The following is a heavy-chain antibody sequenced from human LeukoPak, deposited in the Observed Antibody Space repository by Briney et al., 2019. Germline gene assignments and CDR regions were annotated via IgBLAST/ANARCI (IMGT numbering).Heavy chain of an antibody. CDR3: ARATVTDPGCFDY. J-gene: IGHJ4*02. CDR1: GGSISSYY. V-gene: IGHV4-59*01. CDR2: IYYSGST. Sequence: SETLSLTCTVSGGSISSYYWSWIRQPPGKGLEWIGYIYYSGSTNYNPSLKSRVTISVDTSKNQFSLKLSSVTAADTAVYYCARATVTDPGCFDYWGQGTLVTVSS. D-gene: IGHD4-17*01.